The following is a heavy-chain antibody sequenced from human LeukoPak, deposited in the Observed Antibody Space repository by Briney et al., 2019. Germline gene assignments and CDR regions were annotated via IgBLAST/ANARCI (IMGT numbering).Heavy chain of an antibody. J-gene: IGHJ6*02. CDR1: GYTFTSYG. D-gene: IGHD2-2*01. CDR2: ISAYNGNT. CDR3: ARAPRGYCSRTSCYWYYGMDV. Sequence: ASVKVSCKASGYTFTSYGISWVRQAPGQGLEWMGWISAYNGNTGYAQKFQGRVTMTRNTSISTAYMELSSLRSEDTAVYYCARAPRGYCSRTSCYWYYGMDVWGQGTTVTVSS. V-gene: IGHV1-8*02.